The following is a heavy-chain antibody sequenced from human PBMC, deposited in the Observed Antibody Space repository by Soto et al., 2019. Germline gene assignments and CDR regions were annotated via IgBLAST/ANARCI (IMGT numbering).Heavy chain of an antibody. CDR1: GYTFTDYY. Sequence: GASVKVSCNASGYTFTDYYMHWVRQAPGQGLEWMGWINPNNGGTSYAQKFEGWVTMTRDTSISTAYMEVRRLTSDDTAVYYCARGSPTTTPFDYWGQGTLVTVSS. CDR3: ARGSPTTTPFDY. J-gene: IGHJ4*02. D-gene: IGHD1-1*01. CDR2: INPNNGGT. V-gene: IGHV1-2*04.